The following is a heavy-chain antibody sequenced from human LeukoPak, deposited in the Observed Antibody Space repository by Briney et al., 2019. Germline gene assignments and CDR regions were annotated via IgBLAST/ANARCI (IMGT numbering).Heavy chain of an antibody. J-gene: IGHJ4*02. V-gene: IGHV4-59*11. CDR1: GASISSHY. Sequence: PSETLSLTCTVSGASISSHYWSWIRQPPGKGLEWIGYIYNSGSTNYTPSLKSRVTISVDTSKTQFSLKLTSVTAADTAVYYCARSHDTSGYYQQFDYWGQGTLVSVSS. CDR2: IYNSGST. CDR3: ARSHDTSGYYQQFDY. D-gene: IGHD3-22*01.